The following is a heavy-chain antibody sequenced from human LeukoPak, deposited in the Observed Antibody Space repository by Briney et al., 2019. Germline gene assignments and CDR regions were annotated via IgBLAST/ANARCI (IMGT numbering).Heavy chain of an antibody. CDR3: AAALGIGYYTVVYV. D-gene: IGHD3-16*01. CDR1: GYSFTTYW. J-gene: IGHJ6*02. CDR2: IYPADSDT. Sequence: GESLKTSFKGSGYSFTTYWLAWVRQMPGKGLEWMGIIYPADSDTIYSPSFQGQVTISADKSISTAYLQWSSLKASDTAMYYCAAALGIGYYTVVYVWGQGTTVTVSS. V-gene: IGHV5-51*01.